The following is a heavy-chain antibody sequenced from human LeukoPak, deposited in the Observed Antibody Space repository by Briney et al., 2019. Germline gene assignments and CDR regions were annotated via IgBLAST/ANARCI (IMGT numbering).Heavy chain of an antibody. V-gene: IGHV4-34*01. CDR1: GGSFSGYY. D-gene: IGHD3-9*01. CDR2: INHSGST. CDR3: ATDMYYDILTGYYYAFDI. J-gene: IGHJ3*02. Sequence: SETRSLTCAVYGGSFSGYYWSWIRQPPGKGLEWIGEINHSGSTNYNPSLKSRVTISVDTSKNQFSLKLSSVTAADTAVYYCATDMYYDILTGYYYAFDIWGQGTMVTVSS.